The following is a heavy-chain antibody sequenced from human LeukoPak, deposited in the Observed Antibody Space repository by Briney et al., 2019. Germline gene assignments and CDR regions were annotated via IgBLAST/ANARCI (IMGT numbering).Heavy chain of an antibody. CDR3: AKDGVVVYGTYYYYYMDV. D-gene: IGHD2-8*02. CDR2: IRYDGSNK. Sequence: PGGSLRLSCAGSGFTFSSYGMHWVRQAPGKGLEWVAFIRYDGSNKYYADSVKGRFTISRDNSKNTLYLQMNSLRAEDTAVYYCAKDGVVVYGTYYYYYMDVWGKGTTVTVSS. V-gene: IGHV3-30*02. J-gene: IGHJ6*03. CDR1: GFTFSSYG.